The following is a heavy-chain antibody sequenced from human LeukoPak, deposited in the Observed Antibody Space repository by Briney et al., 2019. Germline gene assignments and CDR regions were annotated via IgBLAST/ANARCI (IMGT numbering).Heavy chain of an antibody. D-gene: IGHD3-22*01. CDR2: IYYSGST. J-gene: IGHJ5*02. V-gene: IGHV4-31*03. CDR3: ARGVMYYYDSSGHHWFDP. Sequence: PSETLSLTCTVSGGSISSGGYYWSWIRQHPGKGLEWIGYIYYSGSTYYNPSLKSRVTISVDTSKNQFSLKLSSVTAADTAVYYCARGVMYYYDSSGHHWFDPWAWEPWSPSPQ. CDR1: GGSISSGGYY.